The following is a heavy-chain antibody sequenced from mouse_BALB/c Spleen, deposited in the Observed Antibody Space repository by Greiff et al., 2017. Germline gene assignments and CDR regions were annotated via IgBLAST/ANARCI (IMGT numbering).Heavy chain of an antibody. Sequence: QVQLKQSGAELARPGASVKLSCKASGYTFTSYWMQWVKQRPGQGLEWIGAIYPGDGDTRYTQKFKGKATLTADKSSSTAYMQLSSLASEDSAVYYCARWGIYRYDAMDYWGQGTSVTVSS. CDR2: IYPGDGDT. D-gene: IGHD2-14*01. J-gene: IGHJ4*01. CDR1: GYTFTSYW. CDR3: ARWGIYRYDAMDY. V-gene: IGHV1-87*01.